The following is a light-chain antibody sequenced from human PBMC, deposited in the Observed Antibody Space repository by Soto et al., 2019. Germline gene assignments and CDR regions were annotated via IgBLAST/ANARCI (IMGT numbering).Light chain of an antibody. J-gene: IGKJ5*01. CDR2: AAS. V-gene: IGKV1-33*01. Sequence: DIQMTQSPYSLSASVGDRVTITCQASQNINNYLNWYQQKPGRAPKLRIYAASNLEGGVPSRCRGSGSGTDFTYTISRLQAEDIATCYCQLDEDLPTFGQGTRLEIK. CDR3: QLDEDLPT. CDR1: QNINNY.